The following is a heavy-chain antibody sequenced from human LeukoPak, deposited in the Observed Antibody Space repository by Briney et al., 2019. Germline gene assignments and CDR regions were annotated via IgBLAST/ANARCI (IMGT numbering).Heavy chain of an antibody. J-gene: IGHJ4*02. CDR1: GFTFDDYG. Sequence: GGSLRLSCAASGFTFDDYGMSWVRQAPGKGLEWVANIKHDGSEKYYVDSVKGRFTISRDNARNPLYLQMNSLRADDTAVYYCARGSGHSSDCFYWGQGTLVTVSS. CDR3: ARGSGHSSDCFY. D-gene: IGHD6-19*01. V-gene: IGHV3-7*05. CDR2: IKHDGSEK.